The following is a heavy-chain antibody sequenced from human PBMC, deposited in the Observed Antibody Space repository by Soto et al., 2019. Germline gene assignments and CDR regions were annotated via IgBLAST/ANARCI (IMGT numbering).Heavy chain of an antibody. V-gene: IGHV1-69*13. D-gene: IGHD4-4*01. Sequence: GPSVKVSCKTYVATFSSNGIRWVRHAPGQGLEFMGGIIPTFGTTNYAHKFRGRVTITADESTGTAYMELSSLRSDDTAVYFCAGASDSTWYNWLDPWGPGTLVTVSS. CDR1: VATFSSNG. CDR2: IIPTFGTT. CDR3: AGASDSTWYNWLDP. J-gene: IGHJ5*02.